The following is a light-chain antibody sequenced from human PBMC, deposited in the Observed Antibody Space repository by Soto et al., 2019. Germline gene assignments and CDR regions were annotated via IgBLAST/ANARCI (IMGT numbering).Light chain of an antibody. Sequence: DIQMTQSPSSLSASVGDRVTITCQASQDISNYLNWYQQKPGKAPKLLIYDASNLETGVPSRFSGSGSGTDFTFTISSLQPEDFETYYCQQHDNLPFTFGPGTKVDIK. CDR3: QQHDNLPFT. V-gene: IGKV1-33*01. CDR2: DAS. CDR1: QDISNY. J-gene: IGKJ3*01.